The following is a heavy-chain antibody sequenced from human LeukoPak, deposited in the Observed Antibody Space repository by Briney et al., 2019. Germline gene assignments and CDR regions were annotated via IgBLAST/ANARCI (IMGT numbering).Heavy chain of an antibody. V-gene: IGHV3-48*03. D-gene: IGHD3-10*01. CDR2: ISSSGSTI. Sequence: GGSLRLSCAASGFTFSSYEMNWVRQAPGKGLEWGSYISSSGSTIYYADSVKGRFTISRDNAKNSLYLQMNILRAEDTAVYYCARAGRAFDIWGQGTMVTVSS. CDR3: ARAGRAFDI. J-gene: IGHJ3*02. CDR1: GFTFSSYE.